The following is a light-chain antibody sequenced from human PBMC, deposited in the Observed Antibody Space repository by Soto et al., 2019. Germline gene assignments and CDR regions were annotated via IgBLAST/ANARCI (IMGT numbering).Light chain of an antibody. V-gene: IGKV1-5*03. CDR1: ESISGW. CDR3: QHYNSYSEA. J-gene: IGKJ1*01. CDR2: GAS. Sequence: DIQMTQSPSTLSASVGDRVTITCRASESISGWLAWYQQKPGKAPKLLIYGASSLESGVPSRFSGSGSGTEFTLTISSLQPDDFATYYCQHYNSYSEAFGQGTKVDIK.